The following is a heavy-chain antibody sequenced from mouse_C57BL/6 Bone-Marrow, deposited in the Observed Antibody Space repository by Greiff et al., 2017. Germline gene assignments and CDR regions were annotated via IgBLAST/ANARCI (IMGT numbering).Heavy chain of an antibody. CDR3: ARSGELAPEY. Sequence: QVQLQQPGAELVRPGSSVKLSCKASGYTFTSYWMDWVKQRPGQGLEWIGNIYPSDSETHYNQKFKDKATLTVDKSSSTAYMQLSSLTSEDSAVYYCARSGELAPEYWGQGTTLTVSS. CDR2: IYPSDSET. J-gene: IGHJ2*01. D-gene: IGHD4-1*01. V-gene: IGHV1-61*01. CDR1: GYTFTSYW.